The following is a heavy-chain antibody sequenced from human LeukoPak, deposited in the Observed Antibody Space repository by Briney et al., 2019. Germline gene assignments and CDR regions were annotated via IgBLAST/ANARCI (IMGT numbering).Heavy chain of an antibody. Sequence: ASVKVSCKASGGTFSSYAISWVRQAPGQGLEWMGRIIPIFGKANYAQKFQGRVTITADKSTSTAYMELSSLRSEDTAVYYCARDDSSGYSVDIEDAFDIWGQGTMVTVSS. CDR1: GGTFSSYA. V-gene: IGHV1-69*04. J-gene: IGHJ3*02. CDR3: ARDDSSGYSVDIEDAFDI. CDR2: IIPIFGKA. D-gene: IGHD3-22*01.